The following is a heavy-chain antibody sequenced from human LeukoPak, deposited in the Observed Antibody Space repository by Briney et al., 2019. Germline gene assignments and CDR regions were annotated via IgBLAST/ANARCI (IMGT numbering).Heavy chain of an antibody. D-gene: IGHD3-10*01. CDR3: AKAPSVLWFGEGNYMDV. J-gene: IGHJ6*03. CDR1: GFTFDDYG. Sequence: GGSLRLSCAASGFTFDDYGMSWVRQAPGKGLEWVSAISGSGGSTYYADSVKGRFTISRDNSKNTLYLQMNSLRAEDTAVYYSAKAPSVLWFGEGNYMDVWGKGTTVTISS. V-gene: IGHV3-23*01. CDR2: ISGSGGST.